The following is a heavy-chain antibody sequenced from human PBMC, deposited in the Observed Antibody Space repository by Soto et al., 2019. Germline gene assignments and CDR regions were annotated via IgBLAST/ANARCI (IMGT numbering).Heavy chain of an antibody. CDR2: IYYSGST. V-gene: IGHV4-39*07. CDR3: ARVIATAINWFDP. D-gene: IGHD6-13*01. Sequence: SETLSLTCTVSGGSISSSYYYWGWIRQPPGKGLEWIGSIYYSGSTYYNPSLKSRVTISVDTSKNQFSLKLSSVTAADTAVYYCARVIATAINWFDPWGQGTLVTVSS. CDR1: GGSISSSYYY. J-gene: IGHJ5*02.